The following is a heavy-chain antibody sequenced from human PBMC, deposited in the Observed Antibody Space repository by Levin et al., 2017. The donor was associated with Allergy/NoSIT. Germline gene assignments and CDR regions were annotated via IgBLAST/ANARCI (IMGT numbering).Heavy chain of an antibody. CDR1: GGSISSSSFY. V-gene: IGHV4-39*01. CDR2: MSYSGST. D-gene: IGHD6-13*01. Sequence: MSSETLSLTCTVSGGSISSSSFYWGWIRQPPGKGLEWIGSMSYSGSTYYNPSLKSRVTISVDTSKNQFSLKLRSVTAADTAVYYCGRLLDGGGSTIDYWGQGALVTVSS. CDR3: GRLLDGGGSTIDY. J-gene: IGHJ4*02.